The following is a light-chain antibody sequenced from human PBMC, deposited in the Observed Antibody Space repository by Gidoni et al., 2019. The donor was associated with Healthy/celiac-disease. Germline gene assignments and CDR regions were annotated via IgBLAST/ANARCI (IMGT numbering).Light chain of an antibody. CDR3: QQYNNWRWT. CDR2: GAS. J-gene: IGKJ1*01. Sequence: EIVMTQSPATLSVSPGERATLSCRARQSVSSNLAWYQQKPGQAPRLLIYGASTRATGIPASFSGSGSGTEFTLTISSLQSEDFAVYYCQQYNNWRWTFXXXTKVEIK. V-gene: IGKV3-15*01. CDR1: QSVSSN.